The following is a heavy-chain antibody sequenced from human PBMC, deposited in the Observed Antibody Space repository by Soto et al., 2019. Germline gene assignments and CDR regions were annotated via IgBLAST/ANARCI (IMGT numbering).Heavy chain of an antibody. Sequence: QVQLQESGPGLVKPSQTLSLTCTASAGSISSGGYYWSWIRPHPGKGLEWIGYTYYSGSTYYNPSLKSRVTISVDTSKNQFSRKLSSVTAADTAVYYCAKSDLECLLSDYWGQGTLVTVSS. D-gene: IGHD3-3*01. J-gene: IGHJ4*02. CDR3: AKSDLECLLSDY. CDR2: TYYSGST. V-gene: IGHV4-31*03. CDR1: AGSISSGGYY.